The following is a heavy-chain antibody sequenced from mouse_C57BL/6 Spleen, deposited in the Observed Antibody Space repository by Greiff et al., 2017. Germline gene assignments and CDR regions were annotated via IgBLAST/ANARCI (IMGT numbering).Heavy chain of an antibody. V-gene: IGHV1-12*01. D-gene: IGHD2-1*01. CDR3: ARGRNIYYGNVFDY. CDR1: GYTFTSYN. J-gene: IGHJ2*01. CDR2: IYPGNGDT. Sequence: QVQLKESGAELVRPGASVKMSCKASGYTFTSYNMHWVKQTPRQGLEWIGAIYPGNGDTSYNQKFKGKATLTVDKSSSTAYMQLSSLTSEDSAVYFCARGRNIYYGNVFDYWGQGTTLTVSS.